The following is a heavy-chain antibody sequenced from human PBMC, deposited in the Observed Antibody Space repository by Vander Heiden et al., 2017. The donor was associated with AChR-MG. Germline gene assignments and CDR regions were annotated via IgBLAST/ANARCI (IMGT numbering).Heavy chain of an antibody. CDR1: GFTFSSYA. V-gene: IGHV3-23*01. CDR2: ISGSGGST. Sequence: EVQLLESGGGLVQPGGSLRLSCAASGFTFSSYAMSWVRQAPGKGLEWVSAISGSGGSTYYADSVKGRFTISRDNSKNTLYLQMNSLRAEDTAVYYCAKLSPVVVAATGAFDIWGQGTMVTVSS. CDR3: AKLSPVVVAATGAFDI. J-gene: IGHJ3*02. D-gene: IGHD2-15*01.